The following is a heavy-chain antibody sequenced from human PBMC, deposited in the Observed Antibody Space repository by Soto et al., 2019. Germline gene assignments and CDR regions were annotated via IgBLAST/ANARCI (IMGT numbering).Heavy chain of an antibody. V-gene: IGHV5-51*01. J-gene: IGHJ4*02. CDR3: ARHFDSSGYYPDY. Sequence: PGESLKISCQGSGYRFTSYYIAWVRQVPGKGLEWVGIIYPGDSDVKYSPTFQGQVTTSADRSNSTAYLQWRSLKASDTAMYFCARHFDSSGYYPDYWGQGTQVTVSS. CDR1: GYRFTSYY. CDR2: IYPGDSDV. D-gene: IGHD3-22*01.